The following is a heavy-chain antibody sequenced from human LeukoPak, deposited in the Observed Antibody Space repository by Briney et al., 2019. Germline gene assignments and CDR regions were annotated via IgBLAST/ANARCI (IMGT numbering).Heavy chain of an antibody. D-gene: IGHD3-22*01. J-gene: IGHJ4*02. CDR2: ISAYNGNT. V-gene: IGHV1-18*01. CDR3: ARDQRPSEYYYDSSGYYSPSIYYFDY. Sequence: ASVKVSCKASGYTFTSYGISWVRQAPGQGLEWMGWISAYNGNTNYAQKLQGRVTMTTDTSTSTAYMELRSLRSNDTAVYYCARDQRPSEYYYDSSGYYSPSIYYFDYWGQGTLVTVSS. CDR1: GYTFTSYG.